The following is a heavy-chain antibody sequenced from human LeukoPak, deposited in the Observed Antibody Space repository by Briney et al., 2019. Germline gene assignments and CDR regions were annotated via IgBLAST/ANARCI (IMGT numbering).Heavy chain of an antibody. V-gene: IGHV4-34*01. D-gene: IGHD5-18*01. Sequence: PSGTLSLTCAVYGGSFSGYYWSWIRQPPGKGLEWIGEINHSGSTNYNPSLKRRVTISVDTSKNQFSLKLSSVTAADTAVYYCARGLGYSYGPAWGQGTLVTVSS. CDR3: ARGLGYSYGPA. CDR2: INHSGST. J-gene: IGHJ5*02. CDR1: GGSFSGYY.